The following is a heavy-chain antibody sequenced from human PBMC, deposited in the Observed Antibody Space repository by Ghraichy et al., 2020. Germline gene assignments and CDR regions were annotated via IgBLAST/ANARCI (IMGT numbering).Heavy chain of an antibody. V-gene: IGHV4-4*07. J-gene: IGHJ6*02. CDR1: DDSISSYY. Sequence: SQTLSLTCTVSDDSISSYYWSWVRQPAGRGLEWIGHVYNSGSTFYNPSLKSRVTMSVDPSKNQVSLKLKSVTAADTAVYYCARDGYCSSTSCYAAYYYGLEVWGQGTTVTVSS. CDR3: ARDGYCSSTSCYAAYYYGLEV. D-gene: IGHD2-2*03. CDR2: VYNSGST.